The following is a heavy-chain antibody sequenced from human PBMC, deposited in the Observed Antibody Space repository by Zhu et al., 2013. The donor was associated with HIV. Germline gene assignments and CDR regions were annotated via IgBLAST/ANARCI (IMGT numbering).Heavy chain of an antibody. J-gene: IGHJ6*03. Sequence: QSGTEMKRPGTSVKVSCRPSGYRFTAYYIHWVRQAPGKGIEWMGWINPKNGGTKLAQTFRDRISVTRDTSINTIYMELRSLTSDDTAVYYCARDPSTRYYTDVWGQRDHGHRLL. V-gene: IGHV1-2*02. CDR2: INPKNGGT. CDR3: ARDPSTRYYTDV. D-gene: IGHD4-17*01. CDR1: GYRFTAYY.